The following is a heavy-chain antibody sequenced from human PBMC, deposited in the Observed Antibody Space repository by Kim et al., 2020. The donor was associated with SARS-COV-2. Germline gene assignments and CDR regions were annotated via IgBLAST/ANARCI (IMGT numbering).Heavy chain of an antibody. CDR3: ARGDSGSYFEYFQH. Sequence: ADSVKGRFTISRDNSKNTLYLQMNSLRAEDTAVYYCARGDSGSYFEYFQHWGQGTLVTVSS. V-gene: IGHV3-53*01. D-gene: IGHD1-26*01. J-gene: IGHJ1*01.